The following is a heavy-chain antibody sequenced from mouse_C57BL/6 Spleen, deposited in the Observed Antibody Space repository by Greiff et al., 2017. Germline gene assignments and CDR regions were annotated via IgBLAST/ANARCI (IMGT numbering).Heavy chain of an antibody. Sequence: QVQLKQPGAELVKPGASVKVSCKASGYTFTSYWMHWVKQRPGQGLEWIGRIHPSDSDTNYNQKFKGKATLTVDKSSSTAYMQLSSLTSEDSAVYYCAIRNYYGSREGAWFAYWGQGTLVTVSA. J-gene: IGHJ3*01. D-gene: IGHD1-1*01. CDR1: GYTFTSYW. CDR3: AIRNYYGSREGAWFAY. CDR2: IHPSDSDT. V-gene: IGHV1-74*01.